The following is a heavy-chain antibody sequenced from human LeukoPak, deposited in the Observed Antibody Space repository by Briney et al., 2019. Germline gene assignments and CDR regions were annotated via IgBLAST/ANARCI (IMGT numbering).Heavy chain of an antibody. CDR2: ISYDGSNK. D-gene: IGHD3-22*01. J-gene: IGHJ3*02. Sequence: PGGSLRLSCAASGFTFSTFGMHWVRQAPGKGLEWVALISYDGSNKYYGDSVKGRFTISRDNSKNMLYLHMNSLRAEDTAVYYCARQYLTYYDSSGYYLGAFDILGQGTMVTVSS. CDR1: GFTFSTFG. CDR3: ARQYLTYYDSSGYYLGAFDI. V-gene: IGHV3-30*03.